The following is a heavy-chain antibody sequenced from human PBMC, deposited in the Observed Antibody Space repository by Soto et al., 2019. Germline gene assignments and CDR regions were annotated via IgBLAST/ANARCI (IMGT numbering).Heavy chain of an antibody. CDR1: GITFSTYA. CDR3: AADYLRHNSLNGYYYSYGMDV. CDR2: IGTNGADK. Sequence: GGSLILSCAASGITFSTYAVSWVRRAPGKGLEWVSTIGTNGADKQYADFVKGRFTVSRDRSDGTLSLQMNSLRAEDTAVYYCAADYLRHNSLNGYYYSYGMDVWGQGTTVTVSS. D-gene: IGHD4-17*01. V-gene: IGHV3-23*01. J-gene: IGHJ6*02.